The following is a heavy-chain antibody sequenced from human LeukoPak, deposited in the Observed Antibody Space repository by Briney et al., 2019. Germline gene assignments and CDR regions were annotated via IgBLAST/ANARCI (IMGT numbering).Heavy chain of an antibody. Sequence: AGGSLRLSCAASGFTFSSYAMSWVRQAPGKGLEWVSAFSGSGGSTYYADSVKGRFTISRDNAKNSLYLQMSSLRGEDTAVYYCARVGHCSGGSCYYFDYWGQGTLVTVSS. CDR3: ARVGHCSGGSCYYFDY. V-gene: IGHV3-23*01. D-gene: IGHD2-15*01. J-gene: IGHJ4*02. CDR2: FSGSGGST. CDR1: GFTFSSYA.